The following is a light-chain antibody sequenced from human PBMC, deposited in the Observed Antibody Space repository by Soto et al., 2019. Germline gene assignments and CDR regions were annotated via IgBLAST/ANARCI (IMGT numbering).Light chain of an antibody. CDR2: EAS. CDR1: HDISTF. V-gene: IGKV1-9*01. CDR3: QQLYTLPFT. J-gene: IGKJ5*01. Sequence: DIQLTQFPSLLSASIGDRVTITCRASHDISTFLAWYQQKPGKAPKLLIYEASTFQSGVPSRFSGSGAGTEFTLTISGLLPEDFAAYHCQQLYTLPFTFGQGTLL.